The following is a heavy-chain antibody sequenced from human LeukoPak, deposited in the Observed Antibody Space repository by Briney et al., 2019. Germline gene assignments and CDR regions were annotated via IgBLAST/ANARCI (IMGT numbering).Heavy chain of an antibody. CDR3: ARDHTETSSLNFRNYYYYGMDI. D-gene: IGHD4-11*01. CDR2: IYYSGST. V-gene: IGHV4-31*03. Sequence: SETLSLTCTVSGGSISSSSYYWGWIRQHPGKGLEWIGYIYYSGSTYYNPSLTSRVTMSVDTSKNQFSLKLSSVTAADTAIYYCARDHTETSSLNFRNYYYYGMDIWGQGTTVIVSS. J-gene: IGHJ6*02. CDR1: GGSISSSSYY.